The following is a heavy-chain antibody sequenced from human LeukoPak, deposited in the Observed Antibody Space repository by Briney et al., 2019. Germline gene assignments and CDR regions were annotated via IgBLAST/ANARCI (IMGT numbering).Heavy chain of an antibody. CDR1: GFTFSSYS. D-gene: IGHD5-18*01. Sequence: GGSLRLSCAASGFTFSSYSMNWVRQAPGKGLEWVSSISSSSSYIYYADSVKGRSTISRDNAKNSLYLQMNSLRAEDTAVYYCAGGPELQLWLYDYWGQGTLVTVSS. V-gene: IGHV3-21*01. J-gene: IGHJ4*02. CDR2: ISSSSSYI. CDR3: AGGPELQLWLYDY.